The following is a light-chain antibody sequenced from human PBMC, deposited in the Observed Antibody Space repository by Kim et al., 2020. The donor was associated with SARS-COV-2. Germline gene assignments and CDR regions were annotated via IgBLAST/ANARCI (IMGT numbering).Light chain of an antibody. CDR2: GRN. CDR1: SLRSYY. J-gene: IGLJ2*01. V-gene: IGLV3-19*01. Sequence: SSELTQDPAVSVALGQTVRITCQGDSLRSYYATWYQQKPRQAPLLVIFGRNNRRSGIPDRFSGSTSGNTASLTISGAQAEDEADFYCQSRDSGGNVVFGGGTKLTVL. CDR3: QSRDSGGNVV.